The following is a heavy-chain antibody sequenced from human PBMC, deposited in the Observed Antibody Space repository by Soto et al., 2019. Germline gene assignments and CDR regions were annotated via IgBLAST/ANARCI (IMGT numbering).Heavy chain of an antibody. Sequence: QAGGSLRLSCAASGFTFSSYAMHWVRQAPGKGLEWVAVISYDGSNKYYADSVKGRFTISRDNSKNTLYLQMNSLRAEDTAVYYCARGPVSDIVVVVAPPTLYYYGMDVWGQGTTVTVSS. CDR2: ISYDGSNK. D-gene: IGHD2-15*01. J-gene: IGHJ6*02. V-gene: IGHV3-30-3*01. CDR1: GFTFSSYA. CDR3: ARGPVSDIVVVVAPPTLYYYGMDV.